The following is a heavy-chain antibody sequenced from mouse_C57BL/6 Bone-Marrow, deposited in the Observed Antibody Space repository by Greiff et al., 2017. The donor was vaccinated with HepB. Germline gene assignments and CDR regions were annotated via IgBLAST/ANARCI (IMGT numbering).Heavy chain of an antibody. CDR2: ISSGGSYT. D-gene: IGHD2-2*01. V-gene: IGHV5-6*01. Sequence: EVQVVESGGDLVKPGGSLKLSCAASGFTFSSYGMSWVRQTPDKRLEWVATISSGGSYTYYTDSVKGRFTITRDNAKNTLYLQMSSLKSEDTAMYYCARHGVTTGFDYWGQGTTLTVSS. CDR1: GFTFSSYG. J-gene: IGHJ2*01. CDR3: ARHGVTTGFDY.